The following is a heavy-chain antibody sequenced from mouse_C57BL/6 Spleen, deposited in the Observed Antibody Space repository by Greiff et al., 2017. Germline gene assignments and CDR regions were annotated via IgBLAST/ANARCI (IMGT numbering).Heavy chain of an antibody. D-gene: IGHD4-1*02. CDR3: ARSTGTRAWFAY. CDR1: GYAFTNYL. Sequence: VQLVESGAELVRPGTSVKVSCKASGYAFTNYLIEWVKQRPGQGLEWIGVINPGSGGTNYNEKFKGKATLTADKSSSTAYMQLSSLTSEDSAVYFCARSTGTRAWFAYWCQGTLVTVSA. CDR2: INPGSGGT. V-gene: IGHV1-54*01. J-gene: IGHJ3*01.